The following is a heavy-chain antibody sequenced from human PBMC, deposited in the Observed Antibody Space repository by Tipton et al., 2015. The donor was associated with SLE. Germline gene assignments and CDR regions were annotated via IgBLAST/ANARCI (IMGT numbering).Heavy chain of an antibody. J-gene: IGHJ4*02. CDR1: GGSISSSSYY. CDR2: IYYSGST. Sequence: TLSLTCTVSGGSISSSSYYWGWIRQPPGKGLEWIGSIYYSGSTSYNPSLRSRVTISVDTSTNQISLRLKSVTAADTAVYFCASGYCSDGVCYGFGFFDYWGQGNLVTVSS. CDR3: ASGYCSDGVCYGFGFFDY. V-gene: IGHV4-39*07. D-gene: IGHD2-8*01.